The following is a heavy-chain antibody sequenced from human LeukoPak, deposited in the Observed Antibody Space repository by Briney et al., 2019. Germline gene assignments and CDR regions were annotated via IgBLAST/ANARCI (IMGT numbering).Heavy chain of an antibody. CDR3: ARAAVTVNWFDP. J-gene: IGHJ5*02. D-gene: IGHD4-17*01. CDR2: IYYSGST. CDR1: GGSISSYY. V-gene: IGHV4-59*01. Sequence: PSETLSLTCTVSGGSISSYYWSWIRQPPGKGLEGIGYIYYSGSTNYNPSLKSRVTISVDTSKNQFSLKLSSVTAADTAVYYCARAAVTVNWFDPWGQGTLVTVSS.